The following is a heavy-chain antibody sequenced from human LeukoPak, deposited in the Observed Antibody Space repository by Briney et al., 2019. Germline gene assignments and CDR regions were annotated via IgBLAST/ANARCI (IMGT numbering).Heavy chain of an antibody. CDR1: GGSISSYY. CDR3: ASRGINYNYIDY. CDR2: IYTSGST. J-gene: IGHJ4*02. Sequence: SQTLSLTCTVSGGSISSYYWSWIRQPPGKGLEWIGYIYTSGSTNYNPSLKSRVTISVDTSKNQFSLKLSSVTAADTAVYYCASRGINYNYIDYWGQGTLVTVSS. D-gene: IGHD4-11*01. V-gene: IGHV4-4*09.